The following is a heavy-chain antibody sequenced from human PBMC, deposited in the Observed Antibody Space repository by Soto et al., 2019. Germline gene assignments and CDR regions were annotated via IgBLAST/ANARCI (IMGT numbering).Heavy chain of an antibody. D-gene: IGHD5-18*01. Sequence: GASVKVSCKASGYTFTSYAMHWVRQAPGQRLEWMGWINAGNGNTKYSQKFQGRVTITRDTSASTAYMELSSLRSEDTAVYYCARDWKDSYGYYYFYYGMDVWGQGTTVTVSS. CDR1: GYTFTSYA. CDR3: ARDWKDSYGYYYFYYGMDV. CDR2: INAGNGNT. J-gene: IGHJ6*02. V-gene: IGHV1-3*01.